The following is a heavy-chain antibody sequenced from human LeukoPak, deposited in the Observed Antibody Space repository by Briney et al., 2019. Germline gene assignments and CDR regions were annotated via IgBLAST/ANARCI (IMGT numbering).Heavy chain of an antibody. CDR1: GGTFSSYA. CDR3: ARSPYYYDSSGSKYYFDY. D-gene: IGHD3-22*01. CDR2: IIPILGIA. Sequence: SVKVSCKASGGTFSSYAISWVRQAPGQGLEWMGRIIPILGIANYAQKFQGRVTITADKSTSTAYMELSSLRSEDTAVYYCARSPYYYDSSGSKYYFDYWGQGTLVTVSS. J-gene: IGHJ4*02. V-gene: IGHV1-69*04.